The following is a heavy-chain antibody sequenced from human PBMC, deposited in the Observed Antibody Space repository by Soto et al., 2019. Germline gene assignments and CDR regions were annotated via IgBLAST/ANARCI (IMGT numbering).Heavy chain of an antibody. CDR3: ARSGYSSSWTGYYFDY. J-gene: IGHJ4*02. V-gene: IGHV3-53*01. CDR1: GFTVSSNY. D-gene: IGHD6-13*01. Sequence: GGSLRLSCAASGFTVSSNYMSWVRQAPGKGLEWVSVIYRGGSTYYADSVKGRFTISRDNSLNMLYLQMNSLRAEDTAVYYCARSGYSSSWTGYYFDYWGRGTLVTVSS. CDR2: IYRGGST.